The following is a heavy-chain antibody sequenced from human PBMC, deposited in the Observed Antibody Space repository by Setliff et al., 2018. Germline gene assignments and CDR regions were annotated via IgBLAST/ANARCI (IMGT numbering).Heavy chain of an antibody. D-gene: IGHD3-3*01. CDR2: FHTGGST. Sequence: TLSLTCTVSGDSISSGSYYWTWIRQPAGKGLEWIGHFHTGGSTNYNRSLRSRVSISVDTSKNQFSLKLSSVTAADTATYYCARAGPTVTFFRVLVISWWDPWGQGPLVTVSS. CDR1: GDSISSGSYY. V-gene: IGHV4-61*09. CDR3: ARAGPTVTFFRVLVISWWDP. J-gene: IGHJ5*02.